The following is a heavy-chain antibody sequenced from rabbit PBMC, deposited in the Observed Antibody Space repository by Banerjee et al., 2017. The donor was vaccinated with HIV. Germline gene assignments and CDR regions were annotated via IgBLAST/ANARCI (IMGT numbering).Heavy chain of an antibody. CDR3: ARDLATVVGWNFNL. Sequence: TCKASGFSFSSDYDMCWVRQAPGKGLQWIACINTYTARPVYATWAKGRFTISRTSSTTVTLQMTSLTAADTATYFCARDLATVVGWNFNLWGPGTLVTVS. V-gene: IGHV1S40*01. D-gene: IGHD3-1*01. J-gene: IGHJ4*01. CDR1: GFSFSSDYD. CDR2: INTYTARP.